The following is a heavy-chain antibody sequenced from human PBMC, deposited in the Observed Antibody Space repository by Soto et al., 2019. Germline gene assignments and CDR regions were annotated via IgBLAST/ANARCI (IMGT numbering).Heavy chain of an antibody. D-gene: IGHD3-3*02. Sequence: QVHLVQSGAEVKKPGASAKVSCKASGYTFTRNHMHWVRQAPGQGLEWMGFINVATGNARYSRKFQGRVILTRDTSASTIHMELSGLTTEDTAVYYCARDGNFASLAANDYWGQGTPVTVSS. CDR3: ARDGNFASLAANDY. CDR1: GYTFTRNH. V-gene: IGHV1-3*01. CDR2: INVATGNA. J-gene: IGHJ4*02.